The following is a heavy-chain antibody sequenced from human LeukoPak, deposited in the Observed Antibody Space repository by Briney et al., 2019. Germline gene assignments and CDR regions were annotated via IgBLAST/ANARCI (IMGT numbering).Heavy chain of an antibody. CDR1: GGSISSGGFY. CDR2: ISYSGTT. J-gene: IGHJ5*02. CDR3: ANYGSGSYRFDP. Sequence: KASETLSLTCTVSGGSISSGGFYWSWIRQHPGKGLEWIGYISYSGTTYYNPSLKSRVAISVDTSKNLFSLKLGSVTAADTAVYYCANYGSGSYRFDPWGQGTLVTVSS. D-gene: IGHD3-10*01. V-gene: IGHV4-31*03.